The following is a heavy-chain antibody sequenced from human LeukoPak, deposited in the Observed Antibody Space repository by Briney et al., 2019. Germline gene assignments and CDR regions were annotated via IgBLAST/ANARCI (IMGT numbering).Heavy chain of an antibody. CDR1: GFTLTNYW. J-gene: IGHJ4*02. V-gene: IGHV3-7*01. CDR2: IKQGGSER. D-gene: IGHD4-17*01. CDR3: ARDRDYGDYGALDY. Sequence: GGPLNLSCAASGFTLTNYWMSWFRQPPGKGLEWVANIKQGGSERHYVDSVKGRFTISRDNAKNSLFLQMNSLRAEDTAVYYCARDRDYGDYGALDYWGQGTLVTVSS.